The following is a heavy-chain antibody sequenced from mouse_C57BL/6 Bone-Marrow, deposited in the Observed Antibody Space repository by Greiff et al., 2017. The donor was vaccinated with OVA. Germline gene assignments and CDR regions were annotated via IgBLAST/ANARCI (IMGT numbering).Heavy chain of an antibody. V-gene: IGHV1-81*01. J-gene: IGHJ3*01. CDR1: GYTFPSYG. D-gene: IGHD1-1*01. CDR2: IYPRSGNT. Sequence: QVQLQQSGAELARPGASVKLSCKASGYTFPSYGISWVKQRTGQGLAWIGEIYPRSGNTYYNEKFKGKATLTADKSSSTAYMALRSLTSEDSAVYFCARSDYYGSSPGFAYWGQGTLVTVSA. CDR3: ARSDYYGSSPGFAY.